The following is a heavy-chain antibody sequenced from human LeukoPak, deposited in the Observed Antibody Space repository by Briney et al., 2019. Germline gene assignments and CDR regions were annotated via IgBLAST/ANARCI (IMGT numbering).Heavy chain of an antibody. CDR3: AREDYGLDALDI. D-gene: IGHD4/OR15-4a*01. V-gene: IGHV4-59*01. CDR1: GVSISSYY. Sequence: SETLSLTCTVSGVSISSYYWSWIRQPPGKGLEWIGDIYYSGSTNYNPSLKSRVTISVGTSKNQFSLKLSSVTAADTAVYYCAREDYGLDALDIWGQGTMVTVSS. J-gene: IGHJ3*02. CDR2: IYYSGST.